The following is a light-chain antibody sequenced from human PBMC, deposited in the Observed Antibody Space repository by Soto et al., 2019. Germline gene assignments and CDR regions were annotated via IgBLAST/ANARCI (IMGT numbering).Light chain of an antibody. CDR1: QSVSSN. V-gene: IGKV3-15*01. CDR3: QQFNNWPPAYT. J-gene: IGKJ2*01. CDR2: GAS. Sequence: EIVMTQSPATLSVSPGERATLSCRVSQSVSSNLAWYQQKPGQAPRLLIYGASTRATGIPARFSGSGSGKEFTLTISSLQSEDFAVYYCQQFNNWPPAYTFGQGTKLEIK.